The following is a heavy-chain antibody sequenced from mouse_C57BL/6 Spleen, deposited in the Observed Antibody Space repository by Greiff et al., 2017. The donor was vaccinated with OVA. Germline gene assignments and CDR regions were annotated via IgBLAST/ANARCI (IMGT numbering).Heavy chain of an antibody. D-gene: IGHD1-1*01. V-gene: IGHV5-17*01. CDR2: ISSGSSTI. CDR1: GFTFSDYG. J-gene: IGHJ1*03. CDR3: ARRLGSSYWYFDV. Sequence: DVKLVESGGGLVKPGGSLKLSCAASGFTFSDYGMHWVRQAPEKGLEWVAYISSGSSTIYYADTVKGRFTISRDNAKNTLFLQMTSLRSEDTAMYYCARRLGSSYWYFDVWGTGTTVTVSS.